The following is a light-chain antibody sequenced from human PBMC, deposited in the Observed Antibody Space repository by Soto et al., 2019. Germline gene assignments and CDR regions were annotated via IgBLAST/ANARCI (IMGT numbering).Light chain of an antibody. J-gene: IGLJ1*01. CDR3: SSYTSSSTLV. CDR1: SSDVGGYNY. CDR2: DVS. V-gene: IGLV2-14*01. Sequence: QSALTQPASVSGSPGQSITISCTGTSSDVGGYNYVSWYQQHSGKAPKLMFYDVSNRPSGVSNRFSGSKSGNTASLTISGLQAEDAADYYCSSYTSSSTLVFGTGTKVTVL.